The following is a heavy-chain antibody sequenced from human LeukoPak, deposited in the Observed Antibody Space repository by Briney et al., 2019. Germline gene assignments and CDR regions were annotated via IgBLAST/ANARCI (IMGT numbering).Heavy chain of an antibody. Sequence: SETLSLTCTVSGYSISSGYYWGWIRQPPGKGLEWIGSIYHSGSTYYNPSLKSRVTISVDTSKNQFSLKLSSVTAADTAVYYCARAGVPAAFRLLWGQGTLVTVSS. D-gene: IGHD2-2*01. V-gene: IGHV4-38-2*02. CDR3: ARAGVPAAFRLL. J-gene: IGHJ4*02. CDR2: IYHSGST. CDR1: GYSISSGYY.